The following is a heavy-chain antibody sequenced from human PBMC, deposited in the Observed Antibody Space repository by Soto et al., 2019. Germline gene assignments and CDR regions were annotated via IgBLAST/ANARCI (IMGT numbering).Heavy chain of an antibody. CDR1: GGTFSTFG. J-gene: IGHJ4*02. CDR3: ARSAPMDAGDKYYFDF. V-gene: IGHV1-69*01. Sequence: QVQLVQSGAEVKKTGSSVKVSCKASGGTFSTFGISWVRQAPGQGLEWMGGIIPFFGTANYAQKFQDRMTITAHEYTTTVYMDSRSLRSDDTAMYYCARSAPMDAGDKYYFDFWGQGALVTVSS. D-gene: IGHD3-16*01. CDR2: IIPFFGTA.